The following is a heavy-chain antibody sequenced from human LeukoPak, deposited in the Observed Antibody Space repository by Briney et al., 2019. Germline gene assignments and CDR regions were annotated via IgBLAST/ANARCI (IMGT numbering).Heavy chain of an antibody. CDR2: ISSSGSTI. V-gene: IGHV3-11*04. J-gene: IGHJ6*04. D-gene: IGHD3-10*02. Sequence: GGSLRLSCAASGFTVSSNYMSWVRQAPGKGLEWVSYISSSGSTIYYADSVKGRFTISRDNAKNSLYLQMNSLRAEDTAVYYCAELGITMIGGVWGKGATVTISS. CDR3: AELGITMIGGV. CDR1: GFTVSSNY.